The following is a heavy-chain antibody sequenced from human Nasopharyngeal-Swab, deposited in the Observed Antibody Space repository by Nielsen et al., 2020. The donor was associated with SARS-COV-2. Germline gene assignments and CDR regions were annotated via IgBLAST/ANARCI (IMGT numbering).Heavy chain of an antibody. Sequence: SETLSLTCTVSGGSISSYYWSWIRQPPGKGLEWIGYIYYSGSTYYNPSLKSRVTISVDRSKNQFSLKLSSVTAADTAVYYCARVEGRYYDSSFDPWGQGTLVTVSS. CDR2: IYYSGST. CDR1: GGSISSYY. V-gene: IGHV4-59*12. J-gene: IGHJ5*02. CDR3: ARVEGRYYDSSFDP. D-gene: IGHD3-22*01.